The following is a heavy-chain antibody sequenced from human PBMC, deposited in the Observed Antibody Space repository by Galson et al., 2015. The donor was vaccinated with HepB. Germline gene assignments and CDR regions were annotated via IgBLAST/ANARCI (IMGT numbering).Heavy chain of an antibody. J-gene: IGHJ4*02. V-gene: IGHV1-3*01. Sequence: SVKVSCKASGYTFTSYAMHWVRQAPGQRLEWMGWINAGNGNTKYSQKFQGRVTITRDTSASTAYMELSSLRSEDTAVYYCARVQQWLVRGGYFDYWGQGTLVTVSS. CDR1: GYTFTSYA. CDR3: ARVQQWLVRGGYFDY. CDR2: INAGNGNT. D-gene: IGHD6-19*01.